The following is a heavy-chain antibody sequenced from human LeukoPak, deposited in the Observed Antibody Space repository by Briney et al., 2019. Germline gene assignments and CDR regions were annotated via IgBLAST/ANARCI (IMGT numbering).Heavy chain of an antibody. V-gene: IGHV3-23*01. D-gene: IGHD3/OR15-3a*01. Sequence: GGSLRLSCAASGFTFSSYEMNWVRQAPGKGLEWVSGISSSGSTTYYADSVKGRFTISRDNSKNTLYLQMDTLRVEDTAVYYCAKSLDYGEFNRVDPWGQGTLVTVSS. CDR1: GFTFSSYE. J-gene: IGHJ5*02. CDR3: AKSLDYGEFNRVDP. CDR2: ISSSGSTT.